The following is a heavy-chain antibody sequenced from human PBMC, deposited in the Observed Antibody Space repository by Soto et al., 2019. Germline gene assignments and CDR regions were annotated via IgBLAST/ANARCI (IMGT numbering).Heavy chain of an antibody. Sequence: GGSLRLSCAASGFTFSDAWMTWVRQAPGKGLEWVGRIKSQGEGGTTEYAAPVKGRFTISRDDSENTLYLQMNSLKSEDTAVYYCATFRSYSDYCGPGPLVTVYS. CDR1: GFTFSDAW. V-gene: IGHV3-15*01. CDR2: IKSQGEGGTT. J-gene: IGHJ4*02. CDR3: ATFRSYSDY.